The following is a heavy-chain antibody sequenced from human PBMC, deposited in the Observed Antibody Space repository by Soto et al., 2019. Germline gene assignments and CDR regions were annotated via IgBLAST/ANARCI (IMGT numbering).Heavy chain of an antibody. V-gene: IGHV3-30*18. CDR3: AKERAKPNWTFDY. CDR2: ISYDGSDK. J-gene: IGHJ4*02. CDR1: GFTFRSYG. Sequence: QVQLVESGGGVVQPGRSLRLSCAASGFTFRSYGMHWVRQAPGKGLEWVAVISYDGSDKNYADSVKGRFTISRDNSRNTLWLQMVSLRPEDSAVYYCAKERAKPNWTFDYWGRGTLVSVSS. D-gene: IGHD1-20*01.